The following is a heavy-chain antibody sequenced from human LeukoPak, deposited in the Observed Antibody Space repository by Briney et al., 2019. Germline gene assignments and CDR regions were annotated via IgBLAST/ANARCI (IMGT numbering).Heavy chain of an antibody. V-gene: IGHV4-4*07. CDR2: IGSSGNT. J-gene: IGHJ4*02. D-gene: IGHD1-7*01. CDR1: GDSMRSYY. CDR3: TRGELDCDS. Sequence: SETLSLTCTVSGDSMRSYYWNWIRQPAGRGLEWIGRIGSSGNTNYNPSLGSRVTVSVDLSKNQFSLKLYSVTAADTAVYYCTRGELDCDSWGQGILVTVSS.